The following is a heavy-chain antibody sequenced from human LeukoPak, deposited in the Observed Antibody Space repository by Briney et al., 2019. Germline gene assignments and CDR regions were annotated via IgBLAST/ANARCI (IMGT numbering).Heavy chain of an antibody. CDR3: ARAIGGYYFDY. CDR2: INHSGST. V-gene: IGHV4-34*01. Sequence: PSETLSLTCAVYGGSFSGYYWSWIRQPPGKGLEWIGEINHSGSTNYNPSLKSRVTISVDTSKNHFSLKLSSVTTADTAVYYCARAIGGYYFDYWGQGTLVTVSS. CDR1: GGSFSGYY. J-gene: IGHJ4*02. D-gene: IGHD3-10*01.